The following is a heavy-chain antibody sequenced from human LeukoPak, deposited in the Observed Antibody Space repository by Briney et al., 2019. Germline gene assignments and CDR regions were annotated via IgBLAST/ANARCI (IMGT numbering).Heavy chain of an antibody. V-gene: IGHV4-4*07. CDR3: VRGGSKAAATFDY. Sequence: SETLSLTCTVSGGSISGYYWSWIRQPAGKALEWIGHIHTSGNTNYNPSLKSRVTMSVDTSNNQFSLRVSFVTAADTAIYYCVRGGSKAAATFDYWGQGTLVTVFS. J-gene: IGHJ4*02. D-gene: IGHD2-15*01. CDR1: GGSISGYY. CDR2: IHTSGNT.